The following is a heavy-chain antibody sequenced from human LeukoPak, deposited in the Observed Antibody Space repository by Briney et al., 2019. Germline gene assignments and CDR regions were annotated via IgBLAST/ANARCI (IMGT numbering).Heavy chain of an antibody. CDR1: GGSFSGYY. CDR3: ARGRKPYYYGSGSHPKAPYFDY. J-gene: IGHJ4*02. D-gene: IGHD3-10*01. V-gene: IGHV4-34*01. Sequence: SETLSLTCAVYGGSFSGYYWSWIRQPPGKGLEWIGEINHSGSTNYNPSLKSRVTISVDTSKNQFSLKLSSVTAADTAVYYCARGRKPYYYGSGSHPKAPYFDYWGQGTLVTVSS. CDR2: INHSGST.